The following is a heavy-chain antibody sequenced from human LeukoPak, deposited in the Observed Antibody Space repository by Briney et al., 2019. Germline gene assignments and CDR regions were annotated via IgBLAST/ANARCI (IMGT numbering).Heavy chain of an antibody. J-gene: IGHJ5*02. CDR2: ITSSSSYI. CDR3: AALVGSSSWYLASDP. V-gene: IGHV3-21*01. D-gene: IGHD6-13*01. Sequence: PGGSLRLSCAASGFSFSSYSMNWVRQAPGKGLEWVSSITSSSSYIYYADSVKGRFTISRDNAKNSLYLQMNSLRAEDTAVYYCAALVGSSSWYLASDPWGQGTLVTVSS. CDR1: GFSFSSYS.